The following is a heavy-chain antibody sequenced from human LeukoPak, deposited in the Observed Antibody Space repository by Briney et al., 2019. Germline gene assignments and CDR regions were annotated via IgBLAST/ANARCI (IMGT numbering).Heavy chain of an antibody. CDR2: INPSGGST. D-gene: IGHD5-12*01. J-gene: IGHJ5*02. CDR1: GYTFTSYY. V-gene: IGHV1-46*01. CDR3: ARDHSGYSGYVLHYNWFDP. Sequence: ASVRVSCKASGYTFTSYYMHWVRQAPGQGLEWMGIINPSGGSTSYAQKFQGRVTMTRDTSTSTVYMELSSLRSEDTAVYYCARDHSGYSGYVLHYNWFDPWGQGTLVTVSS.